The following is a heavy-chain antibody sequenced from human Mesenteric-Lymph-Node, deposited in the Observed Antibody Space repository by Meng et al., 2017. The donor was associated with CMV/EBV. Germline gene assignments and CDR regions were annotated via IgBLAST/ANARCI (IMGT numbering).Heavy chain of an antibody. J-gene: IGHJ5*02. CDR3: ARVMGASFDSWFDP. D-gene: IGHD1-26*01. V-gene: IGHV1-69*10. CDR2: IIPILGIA. CDR1: GGTFSSYA. Sequence: SVKVSCKASGGTFSSYAISWVRQAPGQGLEWMGGIIPILGIANYAQKFQGRVTITADKSTSTAYMELSSLRSEDTAIYYCARVMGASFDSWFDPWGQGTLVTVSS.